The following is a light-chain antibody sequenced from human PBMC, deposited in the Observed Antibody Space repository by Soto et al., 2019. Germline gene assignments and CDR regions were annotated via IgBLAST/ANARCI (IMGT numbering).Light chain of an antibody. CDR1: NSDIGGYNY. CDR3: SSYTSVTIVV. Sequence: QSVLTQPASVSGSPGQLITISCTGTNSDIGGYNYVSWYRHHPGEAPKHMIYGVTNRPSGVSTRFSGSKSGNTASLTISGLQDEDEADYYCSSYTSVTIVVFGGGTKVAVL. J-gene: IGLJ2*01. CDR2: GVT. V-gene: IGLV2-14*01.